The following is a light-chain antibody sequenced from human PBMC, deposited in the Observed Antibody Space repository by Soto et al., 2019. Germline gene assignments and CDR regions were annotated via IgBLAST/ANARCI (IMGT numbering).Light chain of an antibody. J-gene: IGKJ1*01. Sequence: DIQMTQSPSTLSASIGDRIIITCRASQSINTWLAWYQQKPGEAPKLLIYDGSTLARGVPSRFSGSGSETEFTLTISRLQPDVFATFYCQQYQTYSRTFGQGTKVEV. V-gene: IGKV1-5*03. CDR3: QQYQTYSRT. CDR2: DGS. CDR1: QSINTW.